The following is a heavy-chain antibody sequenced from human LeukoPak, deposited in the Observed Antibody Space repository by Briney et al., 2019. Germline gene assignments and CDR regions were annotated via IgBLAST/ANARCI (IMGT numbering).Heavy chain of an antibody. D-gene: IGHD3-3*01. CDR2: INHSGST. V-gene: IGHV4-34*01. Sequence: SETLSLTCAVYGGSFSGYYWGWIRQPPGKGLEWIGEINHSGSTNYNPSLKSRVTISVDTSKNQFSLKLSSVTAADTAVYYCARIRITIFGVASNWFDPWGQGTLVTVSS. J-gene: IGHJ5*02. CDR1: GGSFSGYY. CDR3: ARIRITIFGVASNWFDP.